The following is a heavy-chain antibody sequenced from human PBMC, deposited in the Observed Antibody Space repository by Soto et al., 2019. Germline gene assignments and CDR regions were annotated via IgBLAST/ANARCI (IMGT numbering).Heavy chain of an antibody. CDR1: GITISNYP. D-gene: IGHD3-22*01. CDR3: VKDDGGYPATAPH. Sequence: DVQLLESGGGLLQPGGSLRLSCAASGITISNYPMSWVRQAPGKGLDWVSGISGSGDRTYYADSAKGRFTISTDISKNSLSLQLDSLGVEDTAVYFCVKDDGGYPATAPHWGQGTLVTVSA. J-gene: IGHJ4*02. CDR2: ISGSGDRT. V-gene: IGHV3-23*01.